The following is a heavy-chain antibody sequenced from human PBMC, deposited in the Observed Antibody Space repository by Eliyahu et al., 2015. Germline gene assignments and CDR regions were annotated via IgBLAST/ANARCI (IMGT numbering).Heavy chain of an antibody. CDR2: INHSGVK. CDR3: TRAPLDYDILTGYTFDM. CDR1: GGSFXNYY. J-gene: IGHJ3*02. Sequence: QVQLQQWGAGLLKPSETLPLICTVXGGSFXNYYWNWVRQPPGKGLEWIGQINHSGVKNYNPSLKRRITISVDTSKNQFSLNLKSVTDADTAVYYCTRAPLDYDILTGYTFDMWGQGTRVTVSS. V-gene: IGHV4-34*01. D-gene: IGHD3-9*01.